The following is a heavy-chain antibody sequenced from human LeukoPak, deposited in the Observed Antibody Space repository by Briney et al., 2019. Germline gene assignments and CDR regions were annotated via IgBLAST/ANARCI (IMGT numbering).Heavy chain of an antibody. Sequence: GASVKVSCKASGGTFSSYTISWVRQAPGQGLEWMGRIIPILGIANYAQKFQGRVTITADKSTSTAYMELSSLRSEDTAVYYCATGAAAGTSLYYYYGMDVWGQGTRSPSP. D-gene: IGHD6-13*01. CDR1: GGTFSSYT. J-gene: IGHJ6*02. V-gene: IGHV1-69*02. CDR2: IIPILGIA. CDR3: ATGAAAGTSLYYYYGMDV.